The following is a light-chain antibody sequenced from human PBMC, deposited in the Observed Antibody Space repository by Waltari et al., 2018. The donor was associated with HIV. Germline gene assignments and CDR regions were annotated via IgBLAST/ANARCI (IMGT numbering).Light chain of an antibody. V-gene: IGLV3-21*04. CDR2: FDS. CDR1: NIGSKS. Sequence: SYVLTQPPSVSVAPGKPARITCEENNIGSKSVPWYQQKPVQASVLVIYFDSGRPSGIPERFSGSNAGNPAALTISRVEAGDEADYDCQVWNSSSDEGVFGTGTKVTVL. CDR3: QVWNSSSDEGV. J-gene: IGLJ1*01.